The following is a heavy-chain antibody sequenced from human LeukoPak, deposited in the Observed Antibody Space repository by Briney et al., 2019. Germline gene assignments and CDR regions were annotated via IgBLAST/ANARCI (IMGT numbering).Heavy chain of an antibody. J-gene: IGHJ4*02. CDR2: IWYDGSNK. CDR3: AKGIDILTAYLDF. V-gene: IGHV3-33*06. CDR1: GFTFSSYG. Sequence: TGESLRLSCAASGFTFSSYGMHWVRQAPGNGLEWVAIIWYDGSNKYYADSVKGRFTISRDNSKNTLYLQMNSLRAEDTAVYYCAKGIDILTAYLDFWGQGTLVTVSS. D-gene: IGHD3-9*01.